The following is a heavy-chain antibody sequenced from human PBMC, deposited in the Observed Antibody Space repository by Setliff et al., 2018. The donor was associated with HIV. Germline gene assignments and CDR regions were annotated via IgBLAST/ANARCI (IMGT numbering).Heavy chain of an antibody. CDR2: IIPVLGLS. J-gene: IGHJ4*02. Sequence: SVKVSCKASGDTFSSYAISWVRQAPGQGLEWMGGIIPVLGLSYYAQNFQGRVTITADESTSTAYMELSSLRSGDTAVYYCASYSGSYYFILHYWGQGTQVTVSS. V-gene: IGHV1-69*10. D-gene: IGHD1-26*01. CDR1: GDTFSSYA. CDR3: ASYSGSYYFILHY.